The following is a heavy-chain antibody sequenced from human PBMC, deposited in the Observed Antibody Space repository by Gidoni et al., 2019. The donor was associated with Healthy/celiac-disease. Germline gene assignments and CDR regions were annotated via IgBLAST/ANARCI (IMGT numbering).Heavy chain of an antibody. CDR3: AKSVGAIPRDAAFDI. CDR1: GFTFRSYA. D-gene: IGHD1-26*01. J-gene: IGHJ3*02. CDR2: ISGSGGST. Sequence: EVQLLESGGGLEQPGGSLRLSCAASGFTFRSYAMSWVRQAPGKGLEWVSGISGSGGSTYSADSVKGRFTISRDNSKNTLYLQMNSLRAEDTAVYYCAKSVGAIPRDAAFDIWGQGTMVTVSS. V-gene: IGHV3-23*01.